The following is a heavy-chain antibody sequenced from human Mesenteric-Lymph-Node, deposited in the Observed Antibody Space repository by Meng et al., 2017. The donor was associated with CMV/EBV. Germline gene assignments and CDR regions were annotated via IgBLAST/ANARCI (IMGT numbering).Heavy chain of an antibody. J-gene: IGHJ4*02. V-gene: IGHV3-11*06. CDR3: ARESYGGNLRTDY. D-gene: IGHD4-23*01. CDR2: ISSSSSYT. Sequence: CAASGFIFSDYYMGWIRQAPGKGLEWVSYISSSSSYTNYADAVKGRFTITRDNDKKSLYLQMNSLRAEDTAVYYCARESYGGNLRTDYWGQGSLVTVSS. CDR1: GFIFSDYY.